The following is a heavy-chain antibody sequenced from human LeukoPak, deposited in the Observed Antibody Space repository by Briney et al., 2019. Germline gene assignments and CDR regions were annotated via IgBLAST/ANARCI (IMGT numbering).Heavy chain of an antibody. J-gene: IGHJ4*02. D-gene: IGHD6-6*01. Sequence: ASVKVSCKASGYAFTSYYMHWVRQASGQGLEWMGIINPSGGSTSYAQKFQGRVTMTRDTSTSTVYMELSSLRSEDTAVYYCARVGGIAARRNYFDYWGQGTLVTVSS. CDR3: ARVGGIAARRNYFDY. CDR1: GYAFTSYY. CDR2: INPSGGST. V-gene: IGHV1-46*01.